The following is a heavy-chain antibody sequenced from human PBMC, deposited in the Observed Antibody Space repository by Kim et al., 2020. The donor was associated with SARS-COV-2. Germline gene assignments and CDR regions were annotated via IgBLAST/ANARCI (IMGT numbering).Heavy chain of an antibody. D-gene: IGHD2-2*01. V-gene: IGHV3-66*01. CDR2: IYSGGST. CDR1: GFTVSSNY. CDR3: ARVTNADVDQTFYY. J-gene: IGHJ4*02. Sequence: GGSLRLSCAASGFTVSSNYMSWVRQAPGKGLEWVSVIYSGGSTYYADSVKGRFTISRDNSKNTLYLQMNSLRAEDTDVYYCARVTNADVDQTFYYWGQG.